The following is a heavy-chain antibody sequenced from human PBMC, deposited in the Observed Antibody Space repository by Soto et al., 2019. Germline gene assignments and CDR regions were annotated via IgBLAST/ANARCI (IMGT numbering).Heavy chain of an antibody. V-gene: IGHV4-34*01. CDR1: GGSFSGYY. CDR3: GRGPGAFRWHYYRLPITDYIDY. J-gene: IGHJ4*02. Sequence: SETLSLTCAVYGGSFSGYYWSWIRQPPWKGLEWIGGINHSGSTNYNPSLKSRVTISVDTSKNQFSLKLSAVTAADTAVYYCGRGPGAFRWHYYRLPITDYIDYCGPGTLVTVSA. D-gene: IGHD1-26*01. CDR2: INHSGST.